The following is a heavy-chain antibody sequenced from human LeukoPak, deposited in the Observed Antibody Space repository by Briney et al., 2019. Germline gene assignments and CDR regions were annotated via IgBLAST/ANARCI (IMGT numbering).Heavy chain of an antibody. V-gene: IGHV4-4*02. J-gene: IGHJ4*02. CDR3: ARGGQLAFDY. D-gene: IGHD6-6*01. CDR2: IYYTGSR. Sequence: PSETLSLTCVVSGASISSSDWWSWVRPSPGKGLEWIGEIYYTGSRNYNPSLKSRVAMSVDTSKNQFSLKLSSVTAADTAVYYCARGGQLAFDYWGQGTLVTVSS. CDR1: GASISSSDW.